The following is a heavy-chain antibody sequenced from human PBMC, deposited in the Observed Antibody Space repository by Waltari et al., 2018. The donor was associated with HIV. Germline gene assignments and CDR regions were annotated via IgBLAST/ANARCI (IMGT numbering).Heavy chain of an antibody. V-gene: IGHV4-31*01. CDR2: NYYSGTT. D-gene: IGHD4-17*01. CDR3: ARDSGLYGTYSHGMDV. J-gene: IGHJ6*02. Sequence: QVQLQESGPGLVKPSQTLSLTCTVSGGSVSSDSHYWSWIRQHPGKGLEWIGYNYYSGTTAYTPSLKGPVIISIDTSQNQVSLELTSVTAADTAVYYCARDSGLYGTYSHGMDVWGQGTTVTVSS. CDR1: GGSVSSDSHY.